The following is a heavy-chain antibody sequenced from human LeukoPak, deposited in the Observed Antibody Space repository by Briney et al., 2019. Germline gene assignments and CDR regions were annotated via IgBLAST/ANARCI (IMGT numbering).Heavy chain of an antibody. CDR3: ARPTAASNYYYFDY. D-gene: IGHD2-2*01. CDR2: IYPGDSDT. J-gene: IGHJ4*02. Sequence: RSGESLKISCKGSGYSFTSYWIGWVRQMPGKGLEWMGIIYPGDSDTRYSPSFQGQVTISADKSISTAYLQWSSLKASDTAMYYCARPTAASNYYYFDYWGQGTLVTVSS. CDR1: GYSFTSYW. V-gene: IGHV5-51*01.